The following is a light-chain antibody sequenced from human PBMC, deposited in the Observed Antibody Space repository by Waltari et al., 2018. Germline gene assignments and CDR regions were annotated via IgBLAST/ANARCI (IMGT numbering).Light chain of an antibody. V-gene: IGLV1-44*01. CDR2: TDN. CDR1: SSNIGSNN. J-gene: IGLJ3*02. Sequence: QSVLTQPPSASGTPGQGVTISCSGSSSNIGSNNVSWYQQFPGTAPRLLMHTDNQRPSGVPDRFSGSKSGTSASLAISGLQSEDEAHYFCATWDDSLNGRVFGGGTKVTVL. CDR3: ATWDDSLNGRV.